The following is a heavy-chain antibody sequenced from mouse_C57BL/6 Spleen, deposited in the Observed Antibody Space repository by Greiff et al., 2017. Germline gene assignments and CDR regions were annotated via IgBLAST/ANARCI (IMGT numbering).Heavy chain of an antibody. CDR3: ARDRTQATRFAY. Sequence: EVKVEESGPGLVKPSQSLSLTCSVTGYSITSGYYWNWIRQFPGNKLEWMGYISYDGSNNYNPSLKNRISITRDTSKNQFFLKLNSVTTEDTATYYCARDRTQATRFAYWGQGTLVTVSA. CDR2: ISYDGSN. D-gene: IGHD3-2*02. J-gene: IGHJ3*01. CDR1: GYSITSGYY. V-gene: IGHV3-6*01.